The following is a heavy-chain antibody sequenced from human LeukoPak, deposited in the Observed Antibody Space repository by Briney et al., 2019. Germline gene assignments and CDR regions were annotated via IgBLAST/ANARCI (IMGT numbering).Heavy chain of an antibody. CDR2: ISSSGGST. V-gene: IGHV3-23*01. J-gene: IGHJ5*02. CDR1: GFTFSSYA. CDR3: EKDRDTAMVQHWFDP. D-gene: IGHD5-18*01. Sequence: GGSLRLSCAASGFTFSSYAMSWVRQAPGKGLEWVSAISSSGGSTYYADSVKGRVTISRDNSKNTPNLQLNRLRAEDRAVYYSEKDRDTAMVQHWFDPWGQGTLVTVSS.